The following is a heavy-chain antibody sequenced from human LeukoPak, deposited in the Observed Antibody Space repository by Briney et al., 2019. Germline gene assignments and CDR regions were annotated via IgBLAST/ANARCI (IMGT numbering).Heavy chain of an antibody. V-gene: IGHV4-34*01. CDR2: INHSGNI. J-gene: IGHJ6*02. CDR3: ARDRGMDV. Sequence: QPSDTLSLTCAVYGGSLSGYYWSWIRQSPEKGLEWIAEINHSGNINYNASLQSRLTISVDTSKNQFSLKLSSVTAADTAVYYCARDRGMDVWGQGTTVTVSS. CDR1: GGSLSGYY.